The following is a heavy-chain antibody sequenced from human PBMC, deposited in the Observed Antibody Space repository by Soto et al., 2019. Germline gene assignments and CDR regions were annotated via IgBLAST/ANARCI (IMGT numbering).Heavy chain of an antibody. Sequence: ASETLSLTCTVSGGSISSYYWSWIRQHPGKGLEWIGYIYYSGSTYYNYYNPSLKSRVTISVDTSKNQFSLKLSSVTAADTAVYYCARQFNFWSGYFSNHNWFDPWGQGTLVTVSS. CDR2: IYYSGSTYYN. J-gene: IGHJ5*02. CDR3: ARQFNFWSGYFSNHNWFDP. D-gene: IGHD3-3*01. V-gene: IGHV4-59*08. CDR1: GGSISSYY.